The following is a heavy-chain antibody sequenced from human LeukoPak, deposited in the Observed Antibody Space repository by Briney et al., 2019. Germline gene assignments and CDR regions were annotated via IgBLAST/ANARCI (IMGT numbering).Heavy chain of an antibody. CDR3: AGLIAVAGMGNDY. CDR2: IYYSGST. J-gene: IGHJ4*02. D-gene: IGHD6-19*01. V-gene: IGHV4-39*01. CDR1: GGSISSSTYY. Sequence: PSETLSLTCTVFGGSISSSTYYWGWIRQPPGKGLEWIGSIYYSGSTYNNPSLKSRVTISVDTSKDQFSLKLSSVTAADTAVYYCAGLIAVAGMGNDYWGQGTLVTVSS.